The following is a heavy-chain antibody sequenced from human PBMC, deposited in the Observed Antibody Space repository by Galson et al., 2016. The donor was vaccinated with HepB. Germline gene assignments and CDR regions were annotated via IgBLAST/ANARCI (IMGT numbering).Heavy chain of an antibody. J-gene: IGHJ3*02. D-gene: IGHD2-21*02. CDR1: GLTFGDYY. CDR2: ITSSGTYT. Sequence: SLRLSCAASGLTFGDYYMNWIRQAPGKGLEWLSYITSSGTYTNYADSVKGRFTISRDNAKNSLYLQMNSLRDEDTALYYCARDSYCDGDCYVGAFDIWGQGTTVTVSS. V-gene: IGHV3-11*06. CDR3: ARDSYCDGDCYVGAFDI.